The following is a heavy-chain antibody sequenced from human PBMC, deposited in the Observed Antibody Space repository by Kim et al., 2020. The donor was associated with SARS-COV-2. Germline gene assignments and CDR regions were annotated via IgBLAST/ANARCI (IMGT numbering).Heavy chain of an antibody. D-gene: IGHD4-17*01. Sequence: SETLSLTCTVSGGSISSSSYYWGWIRQPPGKGLEWIGSIYYSGSTYYNPSLKSRVTISVDTSKNQFSLKLSSVTAADTAVYYCARMTTVTTSGYWGQGTLVTVSS. CDR2: IYYSGST. CDR3: ARMTTVTTSGY. V-gene: IGHV4-39*01. J-gene: IGHJ4*02. CDR1: GGSISSSSYY.